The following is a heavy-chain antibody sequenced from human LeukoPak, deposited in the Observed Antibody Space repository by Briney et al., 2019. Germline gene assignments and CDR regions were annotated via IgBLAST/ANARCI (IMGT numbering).Heavy chain of an antibody. CDR3: ARHFVEDAFDI. CDR2: IYYSGST. CDR1: GGSISSYY. V-gene: IGHV4-59*08. Sequence: SETLSLTCTVSGGSISSYYWSWIRQPPGKGLEWIGYIYYSGSTNYNPSLKSRVTISVDTSKNQFSLKLSSVAAADTAVYYCARHFVEDAFDIWGQGTMVTVSS. D-gene: IGHD3-16*02. J-gene: IGHJ3*02.